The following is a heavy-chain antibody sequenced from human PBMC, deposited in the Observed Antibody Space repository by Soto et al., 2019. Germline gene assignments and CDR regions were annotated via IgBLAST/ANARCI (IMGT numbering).Heavy chain of an antibody. Sequence: EVQLVESGGGLVQPGGSLRLSCAASGFTFSAYSMNWVRQAPGKGLEWISYIRTSPTTIHYADSVKGRFTISRDNAKNSLYLQMISLRAEDTAIYYCARDYHYAFDFWGQGTLVTVSS. J-gene: IGHJ4*02. CDR2: IRTSPTTI. D-gene: IGHD2-2*01. V-gene: IGHV3-48*01. CDR1: GFTFSAYS. CDR3: ARDYHYAFDF.